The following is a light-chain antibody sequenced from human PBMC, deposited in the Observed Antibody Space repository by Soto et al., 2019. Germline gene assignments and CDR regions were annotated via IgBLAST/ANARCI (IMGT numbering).Light chain of an antibody. V-gene: IGLV1-40*01. CDR1: SSNIGAGYD. Sequence: QSVLTQPPSVSGAPGQRVTISCTGSSSNIGAGYDVHWYQQPPGTAPKLLIYGNSNRPSGVPDRFSGSKSGTSASLAITGLQAEDEADYYCQSYASSLSVLFGGGTKVTVL. J-gene: IGLJ2*01. CDR3: QSYASSLSVL. CDR2: GNS.